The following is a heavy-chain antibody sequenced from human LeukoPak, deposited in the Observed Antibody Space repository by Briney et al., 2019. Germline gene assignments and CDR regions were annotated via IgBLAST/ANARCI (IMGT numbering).Heavy chain of an antibody. CDR3: AKVLGYYDSSGNYQEGGFDY. CDR2: ISGDGGST. Sequence: GGSLRLSCAASGFTFDDYAMHWVRQAPGKGLEWVSLISGDGGSTYYADSVKGRFTISRDNSKNSLYLQMNSLRTEDTALYYCAKVLGYYDSSGNYQEGGFDYWGQGTLVTVSS. J-gene: IGHJ4*02. CDR1: GFTFDDYA. D-gene: IGHD3-22*01. V-gene: IGHV3-43*02.